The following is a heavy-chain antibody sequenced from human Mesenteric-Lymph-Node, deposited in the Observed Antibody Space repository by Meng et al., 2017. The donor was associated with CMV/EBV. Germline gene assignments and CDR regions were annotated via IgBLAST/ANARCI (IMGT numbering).Heavy chain of an antibody. V-gene: IGHV3-23*01. CDR1: GFMFSSYA. CDR3: ARVPRLWPTTYFDY. CDR2: ISGGGDIT. J-gene: IGHJ4*02. D-gene: IGHD4/OR15-4a*01. Sequence: GESLKISCAASGFMFSSYAMTWVRQTPGKGLEWVSVISGGGDITYYADSVKGRFTISRDNAKNSVYLQLNSLRAEDTAVYYCARVPRLWPTTYFDYWGQGTLVTVSS.